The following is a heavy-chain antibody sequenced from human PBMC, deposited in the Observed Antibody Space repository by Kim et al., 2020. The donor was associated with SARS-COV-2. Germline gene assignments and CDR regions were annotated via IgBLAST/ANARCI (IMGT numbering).Heavy chain of an antibody. D-gene: IGHD3-3*01. CDR3: ARDNGVTIFGVVKLNYYYYGMDV. CDR1: GFTFSSYW. J-gene: IGHJ6*02. V-gene: IGHV3-7*03. Sequence: GGSLRLSCAASGFTFSSYWMSWVRQAPGKGLEWVANIKQDGSEKYYVDSVKGRFTISRDNAKNSLYLQMNSLRAEDTAVYYCARDNGVTIFGVVKLNYYYYGMDVWGRGTTVTVSS. CDR2: IKQDGSEK.